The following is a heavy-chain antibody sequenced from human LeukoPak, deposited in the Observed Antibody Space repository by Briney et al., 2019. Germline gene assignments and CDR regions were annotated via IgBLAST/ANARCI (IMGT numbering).Heavy chain of an antibody. Sequence: ASVKVSCKASGYTFTGYYMHWVRQAPGQGLEWMGRINPNSGGTNYAQKFQGRVTMTEDTSTDTAYMELSSLRSEDTAVYYCATRGVEYGSEYFQHWGQGTLVTVSS. CDR2: INPNSGGT. V-gene: IGHV1-2*06. J-gene: IGHJ1*01. CDR1: GYTFTGYY. CDR3: ATRGVEYGSEYFQH. D-gene: IGHD2/OR15-2a*01.